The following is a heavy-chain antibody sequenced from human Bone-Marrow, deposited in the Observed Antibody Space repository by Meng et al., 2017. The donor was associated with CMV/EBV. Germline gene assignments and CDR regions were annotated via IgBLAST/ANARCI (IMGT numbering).Heavy chain of an antibody. J-gene: IGHJ6*02. CDR3: ASLPLYSNPPANYYYGMDV. D-gene: IGHD4-11*01. Sequence: ASVKVSCKASGYTFTGYYMHWVRQAPGQGLEWMGWINPNSGGTNYAQKFQGRVTMTRDTSISTAYMELSSVTAADTAVYYCASLPLYSNPPANYYYGMDVWGQGTTVTVSS. CDR2: INPNSGGT. V-gene: IGHV1-2*02. CDR1: GYTFTGYY.